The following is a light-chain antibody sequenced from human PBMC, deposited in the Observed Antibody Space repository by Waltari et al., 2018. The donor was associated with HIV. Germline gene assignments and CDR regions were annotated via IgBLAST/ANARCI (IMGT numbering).Light chain of an antibody. J-gene: IGLJ2*01. CDR1: TSNIGSKT. CDR2: GNN. V-gene: IGLV1-44*01. CDR3: AAWDDALNGVV. Sequence: QSVLTQPPSASGTPGQSVTISCSGSTSNIGSKTVNWYQHRPGTAPKLLTYGNNQRPSGVPDRFSDSRSGTSASLAISGLQSEDEADYYCAAWDDALNGVVFGGGTKLTVL.